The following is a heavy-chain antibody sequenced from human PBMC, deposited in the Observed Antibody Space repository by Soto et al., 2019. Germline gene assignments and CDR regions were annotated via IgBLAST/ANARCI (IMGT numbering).Heavy chain of an antibody. V-gene: IGHV3-73*01. J-gene: IGHJ3*02. Sequence: PGGSLRLSCAASGFTFSGSAMHWVRQASGKGLEWVGRIRNKANSYATVYAASVKGRFTISRDDSKNTAYLQMNSLKTEDTAVYYCTRPNFRVVIIGDAFDIWGQGTMVTVSS. CDR1: GFTFSGSA. D-gene: IGHD3-3*01. CDR2: IRNKANSYAT. CDR3: TRPNFRVVIIGDAFDI.